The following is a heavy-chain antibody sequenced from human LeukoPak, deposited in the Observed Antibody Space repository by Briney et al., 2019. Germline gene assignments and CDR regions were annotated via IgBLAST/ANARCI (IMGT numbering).Heavy chain of an antibody. J-gene: IGHJ4*02. CDR3: ARDGSMGHDY. V-gene: IGHV4-30-2*01. CDR2: IYHSGSA. Sequence: TLSLTCAVSGDSISSGGHSWSWIRQPPGKVLEWIGYIYHSGSAYYNPSLKSRVTISADRSKNQFSLKLSSVTAADTAVYYCARDGSMGHDYWGQGTLVTVSS. CDR1: GDSISSGGHS. D-gene: IGHD2/OR15-2a*01.